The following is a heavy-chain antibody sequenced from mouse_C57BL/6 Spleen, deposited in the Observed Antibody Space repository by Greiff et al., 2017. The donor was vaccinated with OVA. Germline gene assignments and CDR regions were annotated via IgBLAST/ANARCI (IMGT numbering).Heavy chain of an antibody. CDR3: ARRGDGYYTDAMDY. Sequence: QLQESGPELVKPGASVKISCKASGYSFTDYNMNWVKQSNGKSLEWIGVINPNYGTTSYNQKFKGKATLTVDQSSSTAYMQLNSLTSEDSAVYYCARRGDGYYTDAMDYWGQGTSVTVSS. CDR2: INPNYGTT. CDR1: GYSFTDYN. J-gene: IGHJ4*01. D-gene: IGHD2-3*01. V-gene: IGHV1-39*01.